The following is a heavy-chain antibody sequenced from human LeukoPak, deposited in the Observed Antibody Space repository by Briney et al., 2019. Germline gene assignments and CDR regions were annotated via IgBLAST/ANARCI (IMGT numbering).Heavy chain of an antibody. CDR3: GTSSSWFLCYFDY. V-gene: IGHV3-21*01. CDR1: GFTFSSYS. Sequence: GGSLRLSCAASGFTFSSYSMNWVRQAPGKGLEWVSSISSSSSYIYYADSVKGRFTISRDNAKNSLYLQMNSLRAEDTAVYYCGTSSSWFLCYFDYWGQGTLVTVSS. J-gene: IGHJ4*02. D-gene: IGHD6-13*01. CDR2: ISSSSSYI.